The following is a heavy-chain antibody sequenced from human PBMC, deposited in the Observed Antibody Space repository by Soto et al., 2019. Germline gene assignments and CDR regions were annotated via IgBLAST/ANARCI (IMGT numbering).Heavy chain of an antibody. Sequence: GGSLRLSCTASGFTFSSYWMSWVRQAPGKGLEWVGRIGSKPNNYATAYAASVQGRFTISRDDSKNTAYLQMNSLKTEDTAVYYCTRHTSDYWGQGTLVTVSS. CDR1: GFTFSSYW. CDR2: IGSKPNNYAT. CDR3: TRHTSDY. J-gene: IGHJ4*02. V-gene: IGHV3-73*01.